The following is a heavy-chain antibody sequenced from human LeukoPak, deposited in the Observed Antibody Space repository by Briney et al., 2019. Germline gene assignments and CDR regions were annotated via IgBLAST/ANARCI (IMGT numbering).Heavy chain of an antibody. CDR2: IYPGDSDT. J-gene: IGHJ4*02. D-gene: IGHD3/OR15-3a*01. CDR3: ARLGGTGYYLHFDY. V-gene: IGHV5-51*01. Sequence: GESLKISCKISGYRLTNNWIGWVRQVPGKGLEWMGLIYPGDSDTRYSPSFQGQVTITADKSISTAYPQWSSLKASDTAMYYCARLGGTGYYLHFDYWGQGTLVTVSS. CDR1: GYRLTNNW.